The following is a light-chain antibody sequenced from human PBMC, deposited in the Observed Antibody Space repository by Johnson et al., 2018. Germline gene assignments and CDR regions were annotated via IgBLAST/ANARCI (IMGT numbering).Light chain of an antibody. Sequence: QSVLTQPPSVPAAPGQKVTISCSGSSSNIGNNYVSWYQQLPGTAPKLLIYENNKRPSGIPDRFSGSKSGTSATLGITGLPTGDEADYYCGTWDSSLSAGNVFGTGTKVTVL. J-gene: IGLJ1*01. V-gene: IGLV1-51*02. CDR3: GTWDSSLSAGNV. CDR1: SSNIGNNY. CDR2: ENN.